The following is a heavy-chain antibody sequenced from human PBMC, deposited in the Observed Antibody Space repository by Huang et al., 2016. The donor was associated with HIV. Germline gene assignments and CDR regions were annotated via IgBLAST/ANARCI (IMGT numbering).Heavy chain of an antibody. CDR3: ARPRRTEYGDPWDAFDI. CDR1: GYSFNNYW. J-gene: IGHJ3*02. D-gene: IGHD4-17*01. Sequence: ELQLVQSGAEVKKPGESLTIACKGSGYSFNNYWVAWVRRMPGKGLEWMAMIYPVDSGSRYSPSFQGQVSISADKSINTVYLHWGGLKASETATYYCARPRRTEYGDPWDAFDIWGQGTMVTVSS. V-gene: IGHV5-51*01. CDR2: IYPVDSGS.